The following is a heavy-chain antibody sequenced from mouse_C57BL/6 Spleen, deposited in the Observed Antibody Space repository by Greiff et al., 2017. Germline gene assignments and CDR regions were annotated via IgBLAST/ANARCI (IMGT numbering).Heavy chain of an antibody. V-gene: IGHV5-17*01. CDR3: ARRQLRHGAMDY. D-gene: IGHD3-2*02. J-gene: IGHJ4*01. Sequence: EVHLVESGGGLVKPGGSLKLSCAASGFTFSDYGMHWVRRAPEKGLEWVAYISSGSSTIYYADTVKGRFTISRDNAKNTLFLQMTSLRSEDTAMYYCARRQLRHGAMDYWGQGTSVTVSS. CDR2: ISSGSSTI. CDR1: GFTFSDYG.